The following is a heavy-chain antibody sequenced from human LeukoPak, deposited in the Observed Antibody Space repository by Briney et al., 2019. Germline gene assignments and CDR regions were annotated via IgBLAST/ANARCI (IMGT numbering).Heavy chain of an antibody. J-gene: IGHJ6*02. CDR1: GFTFSSYV. CDR3: AKDRGYCSSTSCYYYYYGMDV. D-gene: IGHD2-2*01. Sequence: PGASLRLSCAASGFTFSSYVMSWVRQAPGKGLEWVSAISGSGGSTYYADSVKGRFTISRDNSKNTLYLQMNSLRAEDTAVYYCAKDRGYCSSTSCYYYYYGMDVWGQGTTVTVSS. CDR2: ISGSGGST. V-gene: IGHV3-23*01.